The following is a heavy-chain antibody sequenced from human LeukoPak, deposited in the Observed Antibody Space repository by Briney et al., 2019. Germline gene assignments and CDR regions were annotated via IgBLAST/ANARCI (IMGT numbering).Heavy chain of an antibody. Sequence: EASVKVSCKASGYTFTSYGISWVRQAPGQGLEWMGLISGFSGNTVYAQKVQGRITITTDTSTSTAYMELRSLRSDDTAVYYCARDACSSTACYTWNYMDVWGKGTTVTVSS. V-gene: IGHV1-18*01. CDR1: GYTFTSYG. D-gene: IGHD2-2*02. CDR2: ISGFSGNT. J-gene: IGHJ6*03. CDR3: ARDACSSTACYTWNYMDV.